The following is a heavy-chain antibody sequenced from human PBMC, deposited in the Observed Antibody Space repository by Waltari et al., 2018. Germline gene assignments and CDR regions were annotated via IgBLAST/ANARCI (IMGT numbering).Heavy chain of an antibody. CDR3: ARDRRGGIAAAGTRGWFDP. CDR2: INAGNGNT. CDR1: GYTFTSYA. V-gene: IGHV1-3*01. J-gene: IGHJ5*02. Sequence: QVQLVQSGAEVKKPGASVKVSCKASGYTFTSYAMPWVRQAPGQWLEWMGWINAGNGNTKYSQKFQGRVTITRDTSASTAYMELSSLRSEDTAVYYCARDRRGGIAAAGTRGWFDPWGQGTLVTVSS. D-gene: IGHD6-13*01.